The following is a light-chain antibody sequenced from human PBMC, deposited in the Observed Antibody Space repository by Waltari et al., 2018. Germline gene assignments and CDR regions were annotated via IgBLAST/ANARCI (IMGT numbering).Light chain of an antibody. J-gene: IGKJ4*01. CDR2: GAS. CDR3: LQYESYPLT. Sequence: DVQMTHSPLPLSASVGDRVTITCRERQGISSWLAWYQQKPEKAPKSLIYGASNLHSGVPSRFSGSGSGTEFTLTISSLQPEDFATYYCLQYESYPLTFGGGTKVEIK. V-gene: IGKV1D-16*01. CDR1: QGISSW.